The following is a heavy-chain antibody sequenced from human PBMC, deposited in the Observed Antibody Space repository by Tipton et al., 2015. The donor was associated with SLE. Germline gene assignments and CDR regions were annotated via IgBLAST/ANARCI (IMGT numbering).Heavy chain of an antibody. CDR1: GFSFSSYW. V-gene: IGHV3-7*01. CDR3: ARSWYLDY. J-gene: IGHJ4*02. D-gene: IGHD6-13*01. CDR2: IKHDGSEI. Sequence: SLRLSCAASGFSFSSYWMTWVRQAPGKGLEWVANIKHDGSEIYYVDSVKGRFNISRDNAKNSLSLQMNSLRAEDTAVYYCARSWYLDYWGQGTLVTVSS.